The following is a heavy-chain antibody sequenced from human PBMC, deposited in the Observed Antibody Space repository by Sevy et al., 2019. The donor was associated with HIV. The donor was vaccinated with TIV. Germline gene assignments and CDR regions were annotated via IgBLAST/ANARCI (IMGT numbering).Heavy chain of an antibody. CDR1: GYTFSDHF. V-gene: IGHV1-2*02. CDR3: APHGGYRYGSLLDY. D-gene: IGHD5-18*01. J-gene: IGHJ4*02. CDR2: INPNSGDT. Sequence: ASVKVSCKASGYTFSDHFIHWVRQAPGQGLEWMGWINPNSGDTKYAQNFHGRVTLTRDTSIGSGYMELTSLRSDDTAVYYCAPHGGYRYGSLLDYWGQGTLVTVSS.